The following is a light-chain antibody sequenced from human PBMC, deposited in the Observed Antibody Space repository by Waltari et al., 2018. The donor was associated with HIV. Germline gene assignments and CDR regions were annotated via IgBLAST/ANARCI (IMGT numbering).Light chain of an antibody. CDR2: GAS. Sequence: DIQMTHSPSSLSASVEDRVSITCRASQGLGNSLAWYQQKLGNAPKFLIYGASRLESGVPSRFSGSGSGTDFTLTIDNLQPEDFATYYCQQYLNGPLTFGGGTKVEI. V-gene: IGKV1-NL1*01. CDR3: QQYLNGPLT. CDR1: QGLGNS. J-gene: IGKJ4*01.